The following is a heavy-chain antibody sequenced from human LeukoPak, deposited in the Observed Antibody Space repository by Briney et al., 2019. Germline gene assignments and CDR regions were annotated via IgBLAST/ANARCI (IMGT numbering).Heavy chain of an antibody. Sequence: GGSLRLSCAASGFTFNSYTMNWVRQAPGKGLEWVSSISSSGGYIYYADSVKGRFTISRDNSKNTLYLQMNSLRAEDTAVYYCARDLGLYWGQGTLVTVSS. V-gene: IGHV3-21*01. J-gene: IGHJ4*02. CDR3: ARDLGLY. D-gene: IGHD3/OR15-3a*01. CDR1: GFTFNSYT. CDR2: ISSSGGYI.